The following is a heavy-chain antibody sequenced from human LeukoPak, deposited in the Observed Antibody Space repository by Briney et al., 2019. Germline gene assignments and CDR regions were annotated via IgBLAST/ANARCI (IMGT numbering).Heavy chain of an antibody. CDR2: IYYSGST. Sequence: SEPLSLTCTVSGGSISSYYRWWIRQPPGKGLEWIGYIYYSGSTNYNPSLKTRVTISVDTSKNQFSLKLSSVTAADTAVYYCAREVLVGATSWFDPWGQGTLVTVSS. J-gene: IGHJ5*02. D-gene: IGHD1-26*01. CDR1: GGSISSYY. CDR3: AREVLVGATSWFDP. V-gene: IGHV4-59*01.